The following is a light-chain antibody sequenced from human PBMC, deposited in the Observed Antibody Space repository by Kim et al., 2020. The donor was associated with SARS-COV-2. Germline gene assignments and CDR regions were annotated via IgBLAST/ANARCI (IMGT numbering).Light chain of an antibody. J-gene: IGKJ4*01. V-gene: IGKV3-11*01. Sequence: EIVLTQSPATLSLSPGERATLSCRASQSISNYLGWYQQKPGQAPRLLISDASNRATGIPARFSGSGSGTDFTLTISNLEPEDFAVYYCQQRSSWPLTFGGGTKVDIK. CDR2: DAS. CDR1: QSISNY. CDR3: QQRSSWPLT.